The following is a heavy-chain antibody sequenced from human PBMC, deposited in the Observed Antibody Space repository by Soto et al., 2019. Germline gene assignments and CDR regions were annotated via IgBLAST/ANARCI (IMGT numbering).Heavy chain of an antibody. Sequence: QLQLQESGPGLVKPSETLSLTCTVSGGSISSSSYYWGWIRQPPGKGLEWIGSIYSSGSTYYNPSLKSRVPISVDTSKPQFPLKLSSVTAADTAVYYCASLLRYSSGWEFDYWGQGTLVTVSS. CDR3: ASLLRYSSGWEFDY. CDR2: IYSSGST. CDR1: GGSISSSSYY. V-gene: IGHV4-39*01. D-gene: IGHD6-19*01. J-gene: IGHJ4*02.